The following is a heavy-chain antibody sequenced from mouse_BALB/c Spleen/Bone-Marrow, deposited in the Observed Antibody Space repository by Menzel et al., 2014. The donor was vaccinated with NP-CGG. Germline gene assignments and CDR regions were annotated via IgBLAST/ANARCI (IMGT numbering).Heavy chain of an antibody. V-gene: IGHV7-3*02. CDR3: ARDKGGILFDY. J-gene: IGHJ2*01. D-gene: IGHD1-1*02. CDR1: GFTFTDYY. Sequence: EVMLVESGGGLVQPGGSLRLSCATSGFTFTDYYMNWVRQPPGKALEWLGFIRNKANGYTTEYNASVKGRFTISRDNSQSILYLQMNTLRAEDSATYYCARDKGGILFDYWGQGTTLTVSS. CDR2: IRNKANGYTT.